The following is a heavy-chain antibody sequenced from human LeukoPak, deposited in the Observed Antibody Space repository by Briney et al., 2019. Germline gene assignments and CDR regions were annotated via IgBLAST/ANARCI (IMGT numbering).Heavy chain of an antibody. J-gene: IGHJ4*02. CDR3: ARGEPYGSFDY. V-gene: IGHV4-31*02. CDR1: GGSISSGGYY. D-gene: IGHD1-26*01. Sequence: SETLSLTCIVSGGSISSGGYYWSWIRQHPGKGLEWIGFIYYSGSTYYNPSLKSRVTISVDTSKNQFSLKLSSVTAADTAVYYCARGEPYGSFDYWGQGTLVTVSS. CDR2: IYYSGST.